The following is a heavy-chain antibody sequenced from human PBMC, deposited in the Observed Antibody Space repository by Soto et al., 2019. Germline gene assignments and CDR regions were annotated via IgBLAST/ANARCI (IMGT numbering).Heavy chain of an antibody. D-gene: IGHD2-8*02. CDR1: GGSISSYY. V-gene: IGHV4-59*12. CDR3: AREKITGLFDY. J-gene: IGHJ4*02. CDR2: MYNSGST. Sequence: PSETLSLTCTVYGGSISSYYWTWIRQPPGKGLEWIGFMYNSGSTHYNPSLKSRVTISLDTSKNQFSLNLTSVTAADTAVYYCAREKITGLFDYWGQGTLVTVSS.